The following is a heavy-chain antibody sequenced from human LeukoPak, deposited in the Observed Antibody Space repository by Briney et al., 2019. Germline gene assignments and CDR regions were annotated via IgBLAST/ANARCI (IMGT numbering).Heavy chain of an antibody. CDR1: GYTLTELS. D-gene: IGHD3-10*01. CDR3: ETAMVEPYYFDY. V-gene: IGHV1-24*01. J-gene: IGHJ4*02. Sequence: ASVKVSCKVSGYTLTELSMHWVRQAPGKGLEWMGGFDPEDGETIYAQKFQGRVTMTEDTSTDTAYMELSSLRSEDTAVYYCETAMVEPYYFDYWGQGTLVTVSS. CDR2: FDPEDGET.